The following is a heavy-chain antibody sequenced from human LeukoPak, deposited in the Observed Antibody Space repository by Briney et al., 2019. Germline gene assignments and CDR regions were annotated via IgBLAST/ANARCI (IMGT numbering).Heavy chain of an antibody. Sequence: GRSLRLSCAASGFTFDDYAMHWVRQAPGKGLEWVSLISGDGGSTYYADSVKGRFTISRDNSKNSLYLQMNSLRTEDTALYYCAKGARRITIFGVVITPIDYWGQGTLVTVSS. CDR1: GFTFDDYA. CDR3: AKGARRITIFGVVITPIDY. D-gene: IGHD3-3*01. V-gene: IGHV3-43*02. J-gene: IGHJ4*02. CDR2: ISGDGGST.